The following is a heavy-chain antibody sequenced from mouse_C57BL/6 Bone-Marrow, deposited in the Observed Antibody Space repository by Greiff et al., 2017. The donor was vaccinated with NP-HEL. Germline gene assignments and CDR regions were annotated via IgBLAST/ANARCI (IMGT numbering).Heavy chain of an antibody. CDR2: IYPRSGNT. D-gene: IGHD3-2*02. Sequence: VQLQQSGAELARPGASVKLSCKASGYTFTSYGISWVKQRTGQGLEWIGEIYPRSGNTYYNEKFKGKATLTADKTSSTAYMELRSLTSEDSAVYFCARENGQLRGAYWGQGTTLTVSS. CDR3: ARENGQLRGAY. J-gene: IGHJ2*01. CDR1: GYTFTSYG. V-gene: IGHV1-81*01.